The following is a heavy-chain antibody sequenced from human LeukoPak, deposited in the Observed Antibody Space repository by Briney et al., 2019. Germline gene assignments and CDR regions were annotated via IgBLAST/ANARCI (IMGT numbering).Heavy chain of an antibody. D-gene: IGHD6-19*01. CDR1: GGSFSGYY. J-gene: IGHJ3*02. CDR2: INHSGGT. CDR3: ARPGLAVAGTLRSAFDI. V-gene: IGHV4-34*01. Sequence: SETLSLTCAVYGGSFSGYYWSWIRQPPGKGLEWIGEINHSGGTNYNPSLKSRVTISVDTSKNQFSLKLSSVTAADTAVYYCARPGLAVAGTLRSAFDIWGQGTMVTVSS.